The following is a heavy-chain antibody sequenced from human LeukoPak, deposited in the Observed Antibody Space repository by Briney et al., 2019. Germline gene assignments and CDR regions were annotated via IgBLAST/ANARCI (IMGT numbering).Heavy chain of an antibody. V-gene: IGHV3-74*01. D-gene: IGHD1-26*01. J-gene: IGHJ4*02. CDR2: IKGDGIST. CDR1: GFDFSSNW. Sequence: PGGSLRLSCAASGFDFSSNWMHWVRHAPGQGLVWVSRIKGDGISTNYADSVKGRFTISRDDSRNTLYLQMNSLRGDDTAVYYCAKDVGKWESLHFFDYWGQGTLVTVSS. CDR3: AKDVGKWESLHFFDY.